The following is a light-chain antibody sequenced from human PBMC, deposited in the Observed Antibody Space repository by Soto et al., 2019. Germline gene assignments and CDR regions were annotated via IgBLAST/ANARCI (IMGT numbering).Light chain of an antibody. CDR1: SSNIKFNP. CDR3: AAWDDSLGRVL. V-gene: IGLV1-44*01. CDR2: STN. Sequence: QSVLTQPASVSGTPGQRVSISCSGSSSNIKFNPVKWYQQLPGTAPKLLIYSTNQRPSGVPDRFSGSRSGTSASLAISGLQSDDEADYFCAAWDDSLGRVLFGGGTKVTVL. J-gene: IGLJ2*01.